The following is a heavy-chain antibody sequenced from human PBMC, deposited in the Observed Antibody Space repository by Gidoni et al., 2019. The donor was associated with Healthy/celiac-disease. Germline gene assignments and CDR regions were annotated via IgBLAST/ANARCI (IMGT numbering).Heavy chain of an antibody. Sequence: EVQLVESGGGLVKPGGSLRRSCAASGFTFISYTMNWVRQAPGKGLEWVSSISSTSSYIYYADSVKGRFTISRDNAKNSLYLQMNSLRAEDTAVYYCARGRTYYDILTGYHDCWGQGTLVTVSS. V-gene: IGHV3-21*01. CDR1: GFTFISYT. CDR3: ARGRTYYDILTGYHDC. CDR2: ISSTSSYI. D-gene: IGHD3-9*01. J-gene: IGHJ4*02.